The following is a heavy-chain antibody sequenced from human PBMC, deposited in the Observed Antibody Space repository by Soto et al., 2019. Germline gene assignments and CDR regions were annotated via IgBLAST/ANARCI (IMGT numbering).Heavy chain of an antibody. D-gene: IGHD1-26*01. V-gene: IGHV3-74*01. Sequence: EVQLVESGGGLVQPGGSLRLSCAASGFMFSNYWMHWVRQAPGKGLVWVSRITSDGSNTGYADSVKGRFIVSRDNTNNTLFLQINSLRAEDTAISYCARSEPASEKDDAFDIWGQGTLVIVSS. CDR3: ARSEPASEKDDAFDI. J-gene: IGHJ3*02. CDR2: ITSDGSNT. CDR1: GFMFSNYW.